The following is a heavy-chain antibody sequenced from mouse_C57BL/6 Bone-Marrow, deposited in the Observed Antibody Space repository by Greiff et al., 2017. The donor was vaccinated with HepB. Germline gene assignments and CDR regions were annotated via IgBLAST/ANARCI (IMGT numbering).Heavy chain of an antibody. D-gene: IGHD1-1*01. Sequence: VQLVESGAELARPGASVKLSCKASGYTFTSYGISWVKQRTGQGLEWIGEIYPRSGNNYYNEKLKGKATLTADKSSSTAYMELRSLTSEDSAVYFCARERITTVGYWYFDVWGTGTTVTVSS. CDR3: ARERITTVGYWYFDV. CDR1: GYTFTSYG. CDR2: IYPRSGNN. J-gene: IGHJ1*03. V-gene: IGHV1-81*01.